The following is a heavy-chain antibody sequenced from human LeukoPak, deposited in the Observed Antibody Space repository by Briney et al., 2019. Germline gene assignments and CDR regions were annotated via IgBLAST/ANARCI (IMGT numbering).Heavy chain of an antibody. CDR1: GFTFSSYA. V-gene: IGHV3-23*01. Sequence: GGSLRLSCAASGFTFSSYAMGWVRQAPGKGLEWVSAISGSGGSTYYADSVKGRFTISRANSKNTLYLQMNSLRAEDTAVYYCAKQTVVVVADSYYFDYWGQGTLVTVSS. CDR2: ISGSGGST. CDR3: AKQTVVVVADSYYFDY. J-gene: IGHJ4*02. D-gene: IGHD2-15*01.